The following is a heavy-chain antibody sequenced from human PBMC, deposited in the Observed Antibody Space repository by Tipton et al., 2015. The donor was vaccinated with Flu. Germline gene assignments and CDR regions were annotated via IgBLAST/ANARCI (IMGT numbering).Heavy chain of an antibody. Sequence: LRLSCAVYGGSFSGYYWSWIRQPPGKGLEWIGEINHSGSTNYNPSLKSRVTISVDTSKNQFSLKLSSVTAADTAVYYCAREEIVVVVAATLSSYYYYGMDVWGQGTTVTVSS. CDR1: GGSFSGYY. CDR3: AREEIVVVVAATLSSYYYYGMDV. CDR2: INHSGST. J-gene: IGHJ6*02. D-gene: IGHD2-15*01. V-gene: IGHV4-34*01.